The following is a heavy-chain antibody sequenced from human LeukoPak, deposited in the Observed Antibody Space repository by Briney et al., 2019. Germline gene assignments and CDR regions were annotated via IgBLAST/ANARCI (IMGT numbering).Heavy chain of an antibody. J-gene: IGHJ4*02. CDR3: ARDDILTGSFDF. D-gene: IGHD3-9*01. CDR2: IYYSGIN. CDR1: GGSISSTGYY. V-gene: IGHV4-39*02. Sequence: PSETLSLTCTVSGGSISSTGYYWDWIRQPPGKGLEWIGNIYYSGINYYNPSPRSRVTISVDTSKNQFSLKVSSVTAADAAVYYCARDDILTGSFDFWGQGTLVTVSS.